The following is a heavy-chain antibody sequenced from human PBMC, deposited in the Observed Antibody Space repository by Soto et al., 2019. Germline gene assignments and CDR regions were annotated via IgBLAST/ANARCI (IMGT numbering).Heavy chain of an antibody. J-gene: IGHJ3*02. CDR2: ISYDGSEK. V-gene: IGHV3-30*18. CDR3: AKERRSSFDAFDI. CDR1: GFTFNFFG. Sequence: HEQLVESGGGVVQAGRSLRLSCAASGFTFNFFGMHWVRQAPGKGLEWVAVISYDGSEKYYADSVKGRFTMSRDNSKNMVYLEMSSLRPEDTSVYYCAKERRSSFDAFDIWGHGTMVTVSS. D-gene: IGHD2-15*01.